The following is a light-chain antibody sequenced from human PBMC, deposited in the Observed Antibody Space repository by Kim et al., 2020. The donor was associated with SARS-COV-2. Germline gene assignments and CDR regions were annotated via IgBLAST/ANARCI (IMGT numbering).Light chain of an antibody. V-gene: IGLV2-8*01. Sequence: QSALTQPPSASGSPGQSVTISCTGTSSDVGGNNYVSWYQQHPGKAPRLIIYGVTKRPSWVTRRFSGSKSGNTASLTVSGLQAEDEADYYCSSYAGANSVIFGGGTQLTVL. CDR3: SSYAGANSVI. CDR2: GVT. J-gene: IGLJ2*01. CDR1: SSDVGGNNY.